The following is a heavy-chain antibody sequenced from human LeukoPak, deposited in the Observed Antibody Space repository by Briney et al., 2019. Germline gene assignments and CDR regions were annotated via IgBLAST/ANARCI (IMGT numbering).Heavy chain of an antibody. J-gene: IGHJ3*02. CDR2: IIPIFGTA. V-gene: IGHV1-69*13. CDR1: GFTFTSYY. CDR3: ARVPMEQWLVREAFDI. Sequence: SVKVSCKASGFTFTSYYMYWVRQAPGQGLEWMGGIIPIFGTANYAQKFQGRVTITADESTSTAYMELSSLRSEDTAVYYCARVPMEQWLVREAFDIWGQGTMVTVSS. D-gene: IGHD6-19*01.